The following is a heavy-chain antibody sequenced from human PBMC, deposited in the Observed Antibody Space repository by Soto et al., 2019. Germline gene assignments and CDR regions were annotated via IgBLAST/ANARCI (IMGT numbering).Heavy chain of an antibody. CDR2: IYYSGST. J-gene: IGHJ4*02. CDR1: GGSISSGGYY. V-gene: IGHV4-31*03. CDR3: ARENRYYYDSSANYFDY. Sequence: QVQLQESGPGLVKPSQTLSLTCTVSGGSISSGGYYWSWIRQHPGKGLEWIGYIYYSGSTYYNPSRKSRVTISVDTAKNQFSRKLSSVTAADTAVYYCARENRYYYDSSANYFDYWGQGTLVTVSS. D-gene: IGHD3-22*01.